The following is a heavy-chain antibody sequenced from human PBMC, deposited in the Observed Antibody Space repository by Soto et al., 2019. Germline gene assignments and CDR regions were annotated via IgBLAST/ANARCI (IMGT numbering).Heavy chain of an antibody. Sequence: QVQLVQSAGEVKKPGASAIVSCQASGSTFRNHIIAWLRQAPGQGLEWMGWISPYNGNTNYARQFRGRVTLTTDTSTSAAYLELRNLGSDDAATYYCARYCAGNACYSRHYYAMDVWGQGTTVSVSS. J-gene: IGHJ6*02. CDR1: GSTFRNHI. CDR3: ARYCAGNACYSRHYYAMDV. V-gene: IGHV1-18*01. D-gene: IGHD2-21*02. CDR2: ISPYNGNT.